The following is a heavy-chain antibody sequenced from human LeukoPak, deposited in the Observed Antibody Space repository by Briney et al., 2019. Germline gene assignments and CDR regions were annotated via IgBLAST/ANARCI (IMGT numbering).Heavy chain of an antibody. CDR2: ISSSSTI. J-gene: IGHJ4*02. CDR3: ARDKGDRSGYPFFDS. Sequence: PGGSLRLSCAASGFTFSSFSMNWVRQAPGKGLEWVSYISSSSTIYYADSVKGRFTISRDNAKNSLYLQMHSLRAEDTAVYYCARDKGDRSGYPFFDSWGQGTLVSVSS. CDR1: GFTFSSFS. V-gene: IGHV3-48*04. D-gene: IGHD3-22*01.